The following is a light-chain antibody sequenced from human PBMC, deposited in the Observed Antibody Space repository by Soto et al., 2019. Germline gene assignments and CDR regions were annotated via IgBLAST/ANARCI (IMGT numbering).Light chain of an antibody. Sequence: DIQMTQSPSSLSASVGDRVTITCRASQNIKFYLNWYHQKPGRAPELLIYASSTLQNGVPLRFSGSGSGTDFTLTISDLQPEDFASYYCLQTYTLPRTFGQGTRLEI. J-gene: IGKJ2*01. V-gene: IGKV1-39*01. CDR1: QNIKFY. CDR3: LQTYTLPRT. CDR2: ASS.